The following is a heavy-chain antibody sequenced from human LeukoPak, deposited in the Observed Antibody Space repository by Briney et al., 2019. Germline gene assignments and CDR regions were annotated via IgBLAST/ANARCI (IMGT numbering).Heavy chain of an antibody. Sequence: PGGSLRLSCVASGFTFSSYAMSWVRQAPGKGLEWVSVIYSGGSTYYADSVKGRFTISRDNSKNTLYLQMNSLRAEDTAVYYCARADCGGDCYSLDYWGQGTLVTVSS. J-gene: IGHJ4*02. CDR2: IYSGGST. CDR1: GFTFSSYA. V-gene: IGHV3-53*01. CDR3: ARADCGGDCYSLDY. D-gene: IGHD2-21*02.